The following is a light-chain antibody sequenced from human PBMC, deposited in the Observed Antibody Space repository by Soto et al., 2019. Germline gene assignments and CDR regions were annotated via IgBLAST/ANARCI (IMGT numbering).Light chain of an antibody. Sequence: EIVLAQSPGTLSLSPGERATLSCRASQSVSSSYLAWYQQKAGQPPRLLIYCASSRATGIPDRFSGSGSGTAFTPTISSLEHADFAVYYCQQYGSSPPLTFGGGTKVDI. V-gene: IGKV3-20*01. J-gene: IGKJ4*01. CDR3: QQYGSSPPLT. CDR2: CAS. CDR1: QSVSSSY.